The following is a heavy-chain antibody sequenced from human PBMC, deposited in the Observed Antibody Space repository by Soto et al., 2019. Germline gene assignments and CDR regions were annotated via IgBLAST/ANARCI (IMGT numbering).Heavy chain of an antibody. CDR3: ARVERGTVTTVVDAFDI. V-gene: IGHV4-34*01. D-gene: IGHD1-1*01. CDR2: MSHSGGT. CDR1: GGFVSSGTYY. J-gene: IGHJ3*02. Sequence: QVQLQQWGAGLLKPSETLSLTCAVYGGFVSSGTYYWSWIRQPPGKGLEWIGEMSHSGGTHFNPSLKSRVTISVGRSKNQFSLKMSSVTAADTALYYCARVERGTVTTVVDAFDIWGPGTMVTVSS.